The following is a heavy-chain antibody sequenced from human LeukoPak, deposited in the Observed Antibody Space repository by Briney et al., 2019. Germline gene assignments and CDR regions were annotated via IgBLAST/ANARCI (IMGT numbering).Heavy chain of an antibody. D-gene: IGHD3-10*01. V-gene: IGHV3-23*01. CDR1: GFTFSSYA. J-gene: IGHJ6*02. CDR2: ISGSVGST. Sequence: GGSLRLSCAASGFTFSSYAMSWVRQAPRKGLEWVSAISGSVGSTYYADSVKGRFTISRDNSKNTLYLQMNSLRAEDTAVYYCAKDPLYGSSYYYGMDVWGQGTTATVSS. CDR3: AKDPLYGSSYYYGMDV.